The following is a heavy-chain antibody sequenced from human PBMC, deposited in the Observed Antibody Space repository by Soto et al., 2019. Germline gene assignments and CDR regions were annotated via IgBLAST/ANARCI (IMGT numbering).Heavy chain of an antibody. J-gene: IGHJ4*02. Sequence: PGGSLRLSCAASGFSFRSYAMHWVRQAPGKGLEWVAVIWYDGVNKYYADSVKGRFTISRDTSKSTLYLQMTSLRPEDTAVYYCASGAAFYYDTSRYWGQGTLVTVSS. V-gene: IGHV3-30*04. CDR3: ASGAAFYYDTSRY. D-gene: IGHD3-22*01. CDR1: GFSFRSYA. CDR2: IWYDGVNK.